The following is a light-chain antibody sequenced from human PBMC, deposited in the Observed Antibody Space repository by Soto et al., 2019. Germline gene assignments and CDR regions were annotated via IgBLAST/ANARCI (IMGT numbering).Light chain of an antibody. J-gene: IGKJ1*01. CDR3: QQYNSFLT. V-gene: IGKV1-5*01. Sequence: DIQMTQSPSTLSASVGDRGTITCRASQSISSWLAWYQQKPGKAPKLLIYDASYLERGVPSRFSGSGSGTEFTLTISSLHPDDLATYYCQQYNSFLTFGQGTKVEI. CDR2: DAS. CDR1: QSISSW.